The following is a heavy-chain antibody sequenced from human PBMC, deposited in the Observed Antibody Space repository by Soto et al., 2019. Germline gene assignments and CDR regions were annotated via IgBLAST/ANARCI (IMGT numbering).Heavy chain of an antibody. CDR1: GFTFSSYG. CDR2: ISYDGSNK. V-gene: IGHV3-30*18. Sequence: QVQLVESGGGVVQPGRSLRLSCAASGFTFSSYGMHWVRQAPGKGLEWVAVISYDGSNKYYADSVKGRFTISRDNSKNTLYLQKNSLRAEDTAVYYCAKPLGGSYYYGMDVWGQGTTVTVFS. J-gene: IGHJ6*02. CDR3: AKPLGGSYYYGMDV. D-gene: IGHD1-1*01.